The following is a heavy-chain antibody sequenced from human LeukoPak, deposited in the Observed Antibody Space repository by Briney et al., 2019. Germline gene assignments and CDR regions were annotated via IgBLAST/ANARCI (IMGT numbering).Heavy chain of an antibody. D-gene: IGHD2-15*01. CDR3: SRADSWSFNS. CDR1: GFNFGDYA. V-gene: IGHV3-49*04. CDR2: VRKKASGGAT. J-gene: IGHJ4*02. Sequence: PGGSLRLSCSTSGFNFGDYAMTWVRQAPGKGLEWVGIVRKKASGGATAYAASVKGRFTISRDDSNSIAYLQMNSLQTEDTAMYYCSRADSWSFNSWGQGTLVTVSS.